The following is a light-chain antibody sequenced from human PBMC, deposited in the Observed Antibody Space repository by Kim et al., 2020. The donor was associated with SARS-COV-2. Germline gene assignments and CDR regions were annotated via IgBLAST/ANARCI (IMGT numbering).Light chain of an antibody. V-gene: IGKV1-5*03. CDR3: QQFDTYST. Sequence: DIQMTQSPSTLSASVGDRVTITCRASQSISHWLAWYQQKPGHAPKLLIYEASNLESGVPSRFSGSGSGTDFTLTISSLQPDDFATYYCQQFDTYSTFGQGTKVEI. CDR2: EAS. J-gene: IGKJ1*01. CDR1: QSISHW.